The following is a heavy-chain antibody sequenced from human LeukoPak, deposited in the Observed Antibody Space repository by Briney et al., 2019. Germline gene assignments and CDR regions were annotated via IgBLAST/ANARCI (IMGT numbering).Heavy chain of an antibody. CDR3: ARGPTTDYDFWSGYPYYFDY. D-gene: IGHD3-3*01. CDR1: GGSFSGYY. J-gene: IGHJ4*02. CDR2: INHSGST. Sequence: KPSETLSLTCAVYGGSFSGYYWSWIRQPPGKGLEWIGEINHSGSTNYNPSLKSRVTISVDTSKNQFSPKLSSVTAADTAVYYCARGPTTDYDFWSGYPYYFDYWGQGTLVTVSS. V-gene: IGHV4-34*01.